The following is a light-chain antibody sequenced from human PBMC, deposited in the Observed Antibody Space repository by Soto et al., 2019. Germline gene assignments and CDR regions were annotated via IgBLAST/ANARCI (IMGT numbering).Light chain of an antibody. CDR3: SSYVGNNNLV. J-gene: IGLJ3*02. CDR1: SNDVGGYDY. Sequence: QSALTQPRSVSGSPGQSVTISCTGTSNDVGGYDYVSWYQQYPGKAPTYILYDVTKRPSGVPDRFSGSKSGNTASLTISGLQADDEADYYCSSYVGNNNLVFGGGTKVTVL. V-gene: IGLV2-11*01. CDR2: DVT.